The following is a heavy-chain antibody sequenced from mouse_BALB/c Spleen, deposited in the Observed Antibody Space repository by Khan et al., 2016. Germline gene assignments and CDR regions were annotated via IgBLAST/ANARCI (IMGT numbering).Heavy chain of an antibody. D-gene: IGHD2-4*01. J-gene: IGHJ3*01. CDR3: VREGMIKTPWFAY. V-gene: IGHV4-1*02. CDR2: INPDSSTI. CDR1: GFDFTRYW. Sequence: EVKLLESGGGLVQPGGSLKLSCVASGFDFTRYWMNWVRQAPGKGLQWIGEINPDSSTINYTPSLKDKFIISRNNAKNTLYLQMSEVRSEDTALYYCVREGMIKTPWFAYWGQGTLVTVSA.